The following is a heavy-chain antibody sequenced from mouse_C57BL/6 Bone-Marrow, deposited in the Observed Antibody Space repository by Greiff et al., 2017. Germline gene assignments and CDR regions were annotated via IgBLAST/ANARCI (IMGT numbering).Heavy chain of an antibody. CDR1: GYTFTSYG. J-gene: IGHJ1*03. Sequence: QVQLQQSGAELARPGASVKLSCKASGYTFTSYGISWVKQRTGQGLEWIGEIYPRSGNTYYNEKFKGQATLTADKSSSTAYLALRSLTSEDSAVYFCGRGDYSDYDVYFDVWGTGTTVTVSS. V-gene: IGHV1-81*01. CDR3: GRGDYSDYDVYFDV. CDR2: IYPRSGNT. D-gene: IGHD2-12*01.